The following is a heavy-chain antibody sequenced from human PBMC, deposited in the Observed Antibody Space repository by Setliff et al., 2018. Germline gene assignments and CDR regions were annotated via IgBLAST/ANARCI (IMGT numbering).Heavy chain of an antibody. D-gene: IGHD3-10*01. Sequence: GASVKVSCKVSGYTLTELSMHWVRPAPGQGLEWMGRIIPIFGTANYAQKFQGRVTITADKSTSTAYMELSSLRSEDTAVYYCAGRPSGGWFLNWFDPWGQGTLVTVSS. CDR3: AGRPSGGWFLNWFDP. CDR2: IIPIFGTA. J-gene: IGHJ5*02. V-gene: IGHV1-69*06. CDR1: GYTLTELS.